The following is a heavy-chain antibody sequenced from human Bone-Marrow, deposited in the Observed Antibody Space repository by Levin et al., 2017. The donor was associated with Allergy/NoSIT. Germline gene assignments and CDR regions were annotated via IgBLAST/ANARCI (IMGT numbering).Heavy chain of an antibody. CDR2: SKNKPNSYTP. CDR1: GFVFSDYY. D-gene: IGHD1-14*01. Sequence: GGSLRLSCAASGFVFSDYYMDWVRQAPGKGLEWVGRSKNKPNSYTPEYAASVRGRFIISRDISKKSLYLQINSLKIEDTAVYYCARAGGDGTEIIPYFFDHWGQGTVVTVSS. V-gene: IGHV3-72*01. CDR3: ARAGGDGTEIIPYFFDH. J-gene: IGHJ4*02.